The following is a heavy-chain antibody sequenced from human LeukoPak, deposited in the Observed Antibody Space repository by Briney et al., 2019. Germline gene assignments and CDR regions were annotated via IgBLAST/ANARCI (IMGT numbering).Heavy chain of an antibody. CDR3: ARERRDSSGYIRIGYFDY. V-gene: IGHV3-7*03. D-gene: IGHD3-22*01. Sequence: GSLRLSCAVSGFTFSGFWMSWSRQAPGKGLEWVASINSDGSEGYYADVVKGRFTISRDNAKNSLYLQINSLRAEDTAVYYCARERRDSSGYIRIGYFDYWGQGTLVTVSS. J-gene: IGHJ4*02. CDR1: GFTFSGFW. CDR2: INSDGSEG.